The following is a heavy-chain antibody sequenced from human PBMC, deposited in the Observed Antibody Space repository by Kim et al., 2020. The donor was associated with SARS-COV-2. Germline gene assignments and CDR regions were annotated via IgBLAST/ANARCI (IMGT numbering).Heavy chain of an antibody. D-gene: IGHD2-2*01. V-gene: IGHV1-3*01. CDR3: ARRGDPQPFDY. Sequence: ASVKVSCKASGYTFTTYTVHWVRQAPGQRLEWMGRINVGTSNTRYSQNFQGRVTITWDTSAYTAYMDLSSLRSEDTAVYYCARRGDPQPFDYVGQGTLVT. J-gene: IGHJ4*02. CDR1: GYTFTTYT. CDR2: INVGTSNT.